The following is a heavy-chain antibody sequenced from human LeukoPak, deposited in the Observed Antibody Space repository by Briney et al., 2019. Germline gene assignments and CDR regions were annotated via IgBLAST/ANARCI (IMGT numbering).Heavy chain of an antibody. CDR1: GGTFSSYA. CDR3: ASSLPMAIDLDY. D-gene: IGHD3-10*01. V-gene: IGHV1-69*05. Sequence: SVKVSCKASGGTFSSYAISWVRQAPGQGLEWMGGIIPIFGTANYAQKFQGRVTITTDESTSTAYMELSSLRSEDTAVYYCASSLPMAIDLDYWGQGTLVTVSS. CDR2: IIPIFGTA. J-gene: IGHJ4*02.